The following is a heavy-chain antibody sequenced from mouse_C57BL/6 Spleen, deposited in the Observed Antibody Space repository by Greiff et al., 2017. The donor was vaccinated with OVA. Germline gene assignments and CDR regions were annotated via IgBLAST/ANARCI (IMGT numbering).Heavy chain of an antibody. CDR2: INPNNGGT. Sequence: EVKLQESGPELVKPGASVKIPCKASGYTFTDYNMDWVKQSHGKSLEWIGDINPNNGGTIYNQKFKGKATLTVDKSSSTAYMELRSLTSEDTAVYYCARKKEIYYGNPYFDYWGQGTTLTVSS. D-gene: IGHD2-1*01. CDR1: GYTFTDYN. V-gene: IGHV1-18*01. J-gene: IGHJ2*01. CDR3: ARKKEIYYGNPYFDY.